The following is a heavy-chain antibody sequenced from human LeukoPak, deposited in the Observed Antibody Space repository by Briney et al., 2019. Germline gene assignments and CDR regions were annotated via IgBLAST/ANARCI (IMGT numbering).Heavy chain of an antibody. D-gene: IGHD2-21*01. J-gene: IGHJ4*02. CDR3: ARERVIAAAGDGFDS. CDR2: ISSSSTTI. Sequence: GGSLRLSCAASGFTFSDYSMNWVRQARGKGLEWVSYISSSSTTIFYADSVKGRFTISRDNAKNSLFLQMNGLRDEDTALYYCARERVIAAAGDGFDSWGQGTLVTVSS. CDR1: GFTFSDYS. V-gene: IGHV3-48*02.